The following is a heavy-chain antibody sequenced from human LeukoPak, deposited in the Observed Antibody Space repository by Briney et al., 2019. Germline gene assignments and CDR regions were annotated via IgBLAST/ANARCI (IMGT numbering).Heavy chain of an antibody. J-gene: IGHJ4*02. CDR1: GFTVSSNY. D-gene: IGHD6-13*01. CDR3: ARVPLATAGQGIDY. CDR2: FYSGGAT. V-gene: IGHV3-53*01. Sequence: GGSLRLSCAASGFTVSSNYMIWVRQAPGKGLEWVSVFYSGGATYYADSVKGRITISRDNGKNTLYLQMNSLRAEDTAVYYCARVPLATAGQGIDYWGQGTLVTVSS.